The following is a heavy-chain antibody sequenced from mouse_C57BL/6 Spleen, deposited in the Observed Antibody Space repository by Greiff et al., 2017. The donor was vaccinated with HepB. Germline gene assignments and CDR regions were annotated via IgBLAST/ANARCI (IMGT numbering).Heavy chain of an antibody. CDR2: INPGSGGT. CDR1: GYAFTNYL. D-gene: IGHD1-1*01. V-gene: IGHV1-54*01. Sequence: QVQLQQSGAELVRPGTSVKVSCKASGYAFTNYLIEWVKQRPGQGLEWIGVINPGSGGTNYNEKFKGKATLTADKSSSTAYMQLSSLTSEDSAVYFCARGGVITTVVAHWYFDVWGTGTTVTVSS. J-gene: IGHJ1*03. CDR3: ARGGVITTVVAHWYFDV.